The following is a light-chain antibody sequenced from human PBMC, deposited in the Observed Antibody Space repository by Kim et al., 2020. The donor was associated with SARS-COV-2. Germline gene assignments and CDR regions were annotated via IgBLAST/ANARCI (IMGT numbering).Light chain of an antibody. CDR2: RNN. Sequence: ELTQPPSASGTPGQRVTISCSGSSSNIGSNYVYWYQQLPGTAPKLLIYRNNQRPAGVTDRFSGSKSGTSASLAISGLRSEDEADYYCAACDDSLSGWVSGRGPRLTVL. V-gene: IGLV1-47*01. CDR1: SSNIGSNY. CDR3: AACDDSLSGWV. J-gene: IGLJ3*02.